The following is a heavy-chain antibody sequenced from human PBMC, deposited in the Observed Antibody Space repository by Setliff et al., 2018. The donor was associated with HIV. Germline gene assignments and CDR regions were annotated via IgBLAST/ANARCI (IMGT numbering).Heavy chain of an antibody. CDR1: GFTFSSYS. J-gene: IGHJ3*02. Sequence: GGSLRLSCAASGFTFSSYSMNWVRQAPGKGLEWVSYISSSSSTIYYADSVKGRFTISRDNAKNSLYLQMNSLRAEDTAVYYCAREGGSGSYYPPSGAFDIWGQGTMVTVSS. V-gene: IGHV3-48*01. D-gene: IGHD3-10*01. CDR3: AREGGSGSYYPPSGAFDI. CDR2: ISSSSSTI.